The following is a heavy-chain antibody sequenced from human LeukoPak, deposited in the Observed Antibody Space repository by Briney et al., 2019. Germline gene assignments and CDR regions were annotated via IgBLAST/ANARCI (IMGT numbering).Heavy chain of an antibody. D-gene: IGHD3-22*01. CDR2: ISWNSGSI. J-gene: IGHJ3*02. Sequence: GGSLRLSCAASGFTFDDYAMHWVRQAPGKGLEWVSGISWNSGSIGYADSVKGRFTISRDNAKNSLYLQMNSLRAEDTAVYYCARDGYYDSSGYSLDAFDIWGQGTMVTVSS. V-gene: IGHV3-9*01. CDR1: GFTFDDYA. CDR3: ARDGYYDSSGYSLDAFDI.